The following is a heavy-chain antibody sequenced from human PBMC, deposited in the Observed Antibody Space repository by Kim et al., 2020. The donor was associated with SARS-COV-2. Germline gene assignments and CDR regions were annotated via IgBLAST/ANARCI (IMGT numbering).Heavy chain of an antibody. J-gene: IGHJ3*02. CDR3: ANDYITMIVVVATDAFDI. V-gene: IGHV3-23*01. Sequence: GGSLRLSCAASGFTFGSYGMSWVRQAPGKGLEWVSAISGSGGSTDYADSVKGRFTISRDNSKNTLYLQMNSLRAEDTAVYYCANDYITMIVVVATDAFDIWGQGTMVTVSS. D-gene: IGHD3-22*01. CDR1: GFTFGSYG. CDR2: ISGSGGST.